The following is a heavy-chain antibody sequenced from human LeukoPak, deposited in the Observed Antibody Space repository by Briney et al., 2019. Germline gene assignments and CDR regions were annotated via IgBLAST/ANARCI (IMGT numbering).Heavy chain of an antibody. D-gene: IGHD2-15*01. V-gene: IGHV3-23*01. CDR2: NRGRGGRT. CDR3: AKDRGGGNLDFDY. CDR1: GFLFSRYA. J-gene: IGHJ4*02. Sequence: PGGSLRLFCAASGFLFSRYAMICARQAPGKGREGVTVNRGRGGRTLHTDFVKGQFTISKDNSKNTVYLQMSSLRAEDTAVYYCAKDRGGGNLDFDYWGQGTLVTVSS.